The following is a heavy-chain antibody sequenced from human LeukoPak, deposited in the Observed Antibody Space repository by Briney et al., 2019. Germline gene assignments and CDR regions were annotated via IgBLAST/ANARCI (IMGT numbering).Heavy chain of an antibody. CDR3: ARVVPDYSNYRIYDY. V-gene: IGHV1-3*03. J-gene: IGHJ4*02. D-gene: IGHD4-11*01. CDR2: INAGNGNT. Sequence: ASVKVSCKASGYTFTSYAMHWVRQAPGQRLEWMGWINAGNGNTKYSQEFQGRVTITRDTSASTAYMELSSLRSEDTAVYYCARVVPDYSNYRIYDYWGQGTLVTVSS. CDR1: GYTFTSYA.